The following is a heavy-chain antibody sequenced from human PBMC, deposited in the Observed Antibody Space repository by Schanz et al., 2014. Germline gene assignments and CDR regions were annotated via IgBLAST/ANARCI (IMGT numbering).Heavy chain of an antibody. CDR2: IKGKTDGGTA. Sequence: EVQLVESGGGLVKPGGSLRLSCATSGLTFTCAWMSWVRQAPGKGLEWVGRIKGKTDGGTADYAAPMKGRFTISRDDSKNTLFLQMNSLETEDTAVYYCAKGRFGELSAFDIWGQGTMVTVSS. V-gene: IGHV3-15*01. CDR3: AKGRFGELSAFDI. CDR1: GLTFTCAW. D-gene: IGHD3-10*01. J-gene: IGHJ3*02.